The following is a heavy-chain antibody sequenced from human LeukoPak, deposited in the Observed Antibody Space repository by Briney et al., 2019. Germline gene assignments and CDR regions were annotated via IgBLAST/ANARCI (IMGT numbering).Heavy chain of an antibody. CDR2: ISSSGSTI. J-gene: IGHJ5*02. V-gene: IGHV3-48*03. CDR1: GFTFSSYE. D-gene: IGHD4-17*01. Sequence: GGSLRLSCAASGFTFSSYEMNWVRQAPGKGLEWVSYISSSGSTIYYADSVKGRLTISRDNAKNSLYLQMNSLRAEDTAVYYCARADGDYVPNWFDPWGQGTLVTVSS. CDR3: ARADGDYVPNWFDP.